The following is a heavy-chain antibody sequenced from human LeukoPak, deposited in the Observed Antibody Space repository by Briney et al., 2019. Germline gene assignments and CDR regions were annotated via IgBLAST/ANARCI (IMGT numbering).Heavy chain of an antibody. V-gene: IGHV3-48*03. CDR2: ISSSGSTI. D-gene: IGHD4-17*01. Sequence: GGSLRLSCGASGFTFSSYEMNWVRQAPGKGLEWVSYISSSGSTIYYADSVKGRFTISRDNAKNSLYLQMNSLRAEDTAVYYCARTRSVTPPFDYWGQGTLVTVSS. CDR1: GFTFSSYE. J-gene: IGHJ4*02. CDR3: ARTRSVTPPFDY.